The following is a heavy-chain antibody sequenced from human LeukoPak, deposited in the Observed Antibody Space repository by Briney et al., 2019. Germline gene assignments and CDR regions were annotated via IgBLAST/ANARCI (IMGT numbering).Heavy chain of an antibody. CDR2: INHSGST. CDR3: ARGYYGSGSHCCHMDV. CDR1: VGSFSGYY. J-gene: IGHJ6*03. D-gene: IGHD3-10*01. V-gene: IGHV4-34*01. Sequence: SETLSLTCAVYVGSFSGYYRSWFRQPPGKGLEWIGEINHSGSTNYNSSLKSRVTISVDTSKNQFSLKLSSVTAADTAVYYCARGYYGSGSHCCHMDVWGKGTTITVS.